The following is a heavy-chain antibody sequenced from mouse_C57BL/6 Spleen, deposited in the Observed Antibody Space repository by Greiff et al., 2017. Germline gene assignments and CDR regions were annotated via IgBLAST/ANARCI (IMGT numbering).Heavy chain of an antibody. CDR3: TRDPYDYDVDYYAMDY. CDR2: ISSGGDYI. D-gene: IGHD2-4*01. V-gene: IGHV5-9-1*02. CDR1: GFTFSSYA. J-gene: IGHJ4*01. Sequence: EVHLVESGEGLVKPGGSLKLSCAASGFTFSSYAMSWVRQTPEKRLEWVAYISSGGDYIYYADTVKGRFTISRDNARNTLYLQMSSLKSEDTAMYYCTRDPYDYDVDYYAMDYWGQGTSVTVSS.